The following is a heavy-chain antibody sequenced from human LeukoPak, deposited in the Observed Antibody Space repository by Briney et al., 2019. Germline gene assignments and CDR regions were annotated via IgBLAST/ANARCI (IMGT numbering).Heavy chain of an antibody. D-gene: IGHD1-26*01. V-gene: IGHV4-34*01. CDR1: GGSFSGYY. Sequence: PSETLSLTCAVYGGSFSGYYWSWIRQPPGKGLEWIGEINHSGSTNYNPSLKSRVTISVDTSKNQFSLKLSSVTAADTAVYYCARGRGWRSGSFFYWGQGTLVTVSP. J-gene: IGHJ4*02. CDR2: INHSGST. CDR3: ARGRGWRSGSFFY.